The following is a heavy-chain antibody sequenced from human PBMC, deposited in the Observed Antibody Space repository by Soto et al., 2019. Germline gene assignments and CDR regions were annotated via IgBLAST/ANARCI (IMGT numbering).Heavy chain of an antibody. J-gene: IGHJ6*03. CDR3: ARGGSGSYYYYYYYMDV. CDR2: IYYSGST. Sequence: SETLSLTCTVSGGSISSSSYYWGWIRQPPGKGLEWIGSIYYSGSTYYNPSLKSRVTISVDTSKNQFSLKLSSVTAADTAVYYCARGGSGSYYYYYYYMDVWGKGTTVTVSS. D-gene: IGHD3-10*01. CDR1: GGSISSSSYY. V-gene: IGHV4-39*01.